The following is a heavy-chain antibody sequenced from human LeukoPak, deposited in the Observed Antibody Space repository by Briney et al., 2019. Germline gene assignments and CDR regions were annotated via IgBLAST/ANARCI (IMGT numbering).Heavy chain of an antibody. V-gene: IGHV4-59*02. D-gene: IGHD7-27*01. CDR2: IYYTGT. CDR1: GGSVTDYY. Sequence: SETLSLTCTVSGGSVTDYYWSWIRQSPGKGLEWIGYIYYTGTSYNPSLKSRVTISADTSKNQFSLRLISVTAADTAVYYCASRKLGNDYWGQGTLVTVSS. J-gene: IGHJ4*02. CDR3: ASRKLGNDY.